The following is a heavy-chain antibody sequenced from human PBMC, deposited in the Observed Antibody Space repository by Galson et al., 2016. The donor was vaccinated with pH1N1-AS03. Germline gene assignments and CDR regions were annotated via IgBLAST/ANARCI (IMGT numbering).Heavy chain of an antibody. CDR1: GFTFSSYS. J-gene: IGHJ6*02. D-gene: IGHD3-16*01. Sequence: SLRLSCAASGFTFSSYSMNWVRQAPGKGLEWVSYISSSRRTIYYADSVKGRFTISTDNAKNSLYLQMSSLRAKDTAVYYCARDALGGEYGMDVWGQGTTVTVSS. CDR2: ISSSRRTI. V-gene: IGHV3-48*01. CDR3: ARDALGGEYGMDV.